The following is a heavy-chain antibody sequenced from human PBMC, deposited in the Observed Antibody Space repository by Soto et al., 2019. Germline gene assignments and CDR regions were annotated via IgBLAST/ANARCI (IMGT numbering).Heavy chain of an antibody. CDR3: TKQKGDSRTYNGMDV. J-gene: IGHJ6*02. V-gene: IGHV3-48*02. CDR2: ISSSGSTI. D-gene: IGHD2-21*02. Sequence: GGSLRLSCAASGFTFCPYSMNWVRQAPGKGLEWVSYISSSGSTIYYADSVKGRFTISWDNAKNSLYLHMDSLRDEDTAVYYCTKQKGDSRTYNGMDVWGQGTTVTVSS. CDR1: GFTFCPYS.